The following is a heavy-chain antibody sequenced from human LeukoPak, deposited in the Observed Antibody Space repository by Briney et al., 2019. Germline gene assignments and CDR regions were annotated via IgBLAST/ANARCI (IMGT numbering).Heavy chain of an antibody. V-gene: IGHV4-4*07. Sequence: PSETLSLTCTVSGGSISSYYWNWIRQPAGKGLEWIGRIYTSRSTNYNPSLKSRVTMSIDTSKNQFSLKLSSVTAADTAVCYCARGLVATKRFDYWGQGTLVTVSS. J-gene: IGHJ4*02. CDR2: IYTSRST. CDR3: ARGLVATKRFDY. D-gene: IGHD5-12*01. CDR1: GGSISSYY.